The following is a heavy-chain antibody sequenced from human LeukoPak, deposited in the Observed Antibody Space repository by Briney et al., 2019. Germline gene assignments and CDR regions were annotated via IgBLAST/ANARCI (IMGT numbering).Heavy chain of an antibody. CDR1: GYTFTSYY. CDR2: INPSGGTT. CDR3: ARARYYDSSDLTD. J-gene: IGHJ4*02. V-gene: IGHV1-46*01. D-gene: IGHD3-22*01. Sequence: ASVKVSCTASGYTFTSYYMHWVRQAPGQGLEWMGIINPSGGTTSYAQKFQGRLTMTRDTPTSTVDMELSSLRSEDTAVYYCARARYYDSSDLTDWGQGTLVTVSS.